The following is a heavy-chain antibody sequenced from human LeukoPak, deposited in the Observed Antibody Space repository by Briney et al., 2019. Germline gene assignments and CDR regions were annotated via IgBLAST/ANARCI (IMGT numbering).Heavy chain of an antibody. J-gene: IGHJ4*02. Sequence: GGSLRLSCVASGFSFSTSLMGWVRQAPGKGLEWVSAISGGGETTYYADSVKGRFAISRDNSESTLYLRMDSLGADDTAVYYCAKVREAWDYWGQGTQVTVSS. CDR3: AKVREAWDY. CDR2: ISGGGETT. V-gene: IGHV3-23*01. CDR1: GFSFSTSL. D-gene: IGHD5-24*01.